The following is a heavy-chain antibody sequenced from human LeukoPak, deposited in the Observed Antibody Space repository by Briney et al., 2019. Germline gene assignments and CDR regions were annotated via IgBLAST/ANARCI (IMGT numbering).Heavy chain of an antibody. J-gene: IGHJ3*02. Sequence: PSETLSLTCAVSGGSLSSGGYSWSWVRQPPGEGLEWVGYIYHSGSTNYNPSLQSRVTISLDRSKNQFSLKLSSMTAADTAVYYCASGNTGYDRDSFDIWGQGTMVTVSS. CDR3: ASGNTGYDRDSFDI. D-gene: IGHD5-12*01. V-gene: IGHV4-30-2*01. CDR1: GGSLSSGGYS. CDR2: IYHSGST.